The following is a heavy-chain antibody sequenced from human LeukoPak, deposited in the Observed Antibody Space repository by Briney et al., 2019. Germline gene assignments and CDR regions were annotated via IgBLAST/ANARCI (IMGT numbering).Heavy chain of an antibody. V-gene: IGHV4-39*01. CDR2: FYYSGST. Sequence: PSETLSLTCTVSGGSISSSSYYWGWIRQPPGKGLEWIGSFYYSGSTYYNPSLKSRVTISVDTSKNQFSLKLSSVTAADTAVYYCARRSPSDAFDIWGQGTMVTVSS. J-gene: IGHJ3*02. CDR1: GGSISSSSYY. CDR3: ARRSPSDAFDI.